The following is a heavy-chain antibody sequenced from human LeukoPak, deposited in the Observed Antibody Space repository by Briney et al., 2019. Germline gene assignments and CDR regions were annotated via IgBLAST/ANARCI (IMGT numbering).Heavy chain of an antibody. J-gene: IGHJ4*02. CDR3: AKAGMGQYGPGAPT. D-gene: IGHD1-26*01. CDR1: GFTFSTYA. V-gene: IGHV3-23*01. Sequence: GGSLRLSCAASGFTFSTYAMNWFRQAPGKGLEWVSAISADGGYTYYADSVKGRFTMSRDNSRNTLFLQMTTLRADDTAVYYCAKAGMGQYGPGAPTWGQGTLVTVSS. CDR2: ISADGGYT.